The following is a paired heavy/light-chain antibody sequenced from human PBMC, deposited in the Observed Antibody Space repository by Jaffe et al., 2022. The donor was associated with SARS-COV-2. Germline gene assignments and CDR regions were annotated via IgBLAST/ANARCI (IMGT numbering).Heavy chain of an antibody. D-gene: IGHD6-25*01. CDR1: GGSISSISYY. J-gene: IGHJ6*03. V-gene: IGHV4-39*01. CDR2: IYYSGAT. CDR3: ARQRAVSYSYYYYMDV. Sequence: QLQLQESGPGLVKPSETLSLTCSVSGGSISSISYYWGWIRQPPGKGLEWIGSIYYSGATHHNPSLKSRVTMSVDTSKNQFSLKLSSVTAADTAVYYCARQRAVSYSYYYYMDVWGKGTTVTVSS.
Light chain of an antibody. J-gene: IGKJ4*01. CDR3: QQYHNWPLT. Sequence: EIVMTQSPATLSVSPGERATLSCRASQSVSTNLAWYQQKPGQAPRLLIYGASTRATGIPARVSGSGSGTEFTLTISSLQPEDFAVYYCQQYHNWPLTFGGGTKVEIK. CDR2: GAS. CDR1: QSVSTN. V-gene: IGKV3-15*01.